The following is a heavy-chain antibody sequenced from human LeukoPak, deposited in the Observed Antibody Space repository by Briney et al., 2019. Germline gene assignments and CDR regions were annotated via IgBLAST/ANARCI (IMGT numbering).Heavy chain of an antibody. Sequence: PGGSLRLSCAASGFTFSSYSMNWVRQAPGKGLEWVSSISGSSSYIYYADSVKGRFTISRDNAKNSLYLQMNSLRAEDTAVYYCAGTVTTTNYYYYGMDVWGQGTTVTVSS. V-gene: IGHV3-21*01. J-gene: IGHJ6*02. CDR1: GFTFSSYS. CDR3: AGTVTTTNYYYYGMDV. D-gene: IGHD4-17*01. CDR2: ISGSSSYI.